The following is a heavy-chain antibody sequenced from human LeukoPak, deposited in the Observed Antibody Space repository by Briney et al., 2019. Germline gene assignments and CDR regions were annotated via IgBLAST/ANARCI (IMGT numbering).Heavy chain of an antibody. V-gene: IGHV3-23*01. D-gene: IGHD3-3*01. CDR2: MSGSGYYT. J-gene: IGHJ6*03. CDR3: AKMEGQRLYDYYMDV. CDR1: GFAFSNFA. Sequence: PGGSLRLSCAASGFAFSNFAMSWVRQAPGKGLEWVSAMSGSGYYTYYVESVKGRFTISRDSSKNTLYLHMNSLRADDTAVYYCAKMEGQRLYDYYMDVWGGGTTVTVSS.